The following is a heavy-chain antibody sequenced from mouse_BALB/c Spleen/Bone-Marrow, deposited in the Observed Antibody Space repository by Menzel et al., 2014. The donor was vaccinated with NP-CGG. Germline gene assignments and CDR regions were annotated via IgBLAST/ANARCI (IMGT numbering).Heavy chain of an antibody. CDR1: GFNIKDTY. V-gene: IGHV14-3*02. CDR2: IDPAIINT. CDR3: ARYRYYGSSYAMDY. Sequence: EVKLQESGAELVKPWASVKLSCTASGFNIKDTYMFWVKQRPDQGLEWIGRIDPAIINTKYDPKFQGKATIAADTSSNTAYLQLSSLTSEDTAVYYCARYRYYGSSYAMDYWGQGTSVTVSS. D-gene: IGHD1-1*01. J-gene: IGHJ4*01.